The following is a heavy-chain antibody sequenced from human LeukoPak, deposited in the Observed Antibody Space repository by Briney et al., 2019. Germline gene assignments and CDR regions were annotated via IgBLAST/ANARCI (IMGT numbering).Heavy chain of an antibody. D-gene: IGHD6-13*01. Sequence: GGSLRLSCAASGFTVSSNYMSWVRQAPGKGLEWVSSISSSSSYIYYADSVKGRFTISRDNAKNSLYLQMNSLRAEDTAVYYCARVEPQLVRNLDYWGQGTLVTVSS. J-gene: IGHJ4*02. CDR3: ARVEPQLVRNLDY. V-gene: IGHV3-21*01. CDR1: GFTVSSNY. CDR2: ISSSSSYI.